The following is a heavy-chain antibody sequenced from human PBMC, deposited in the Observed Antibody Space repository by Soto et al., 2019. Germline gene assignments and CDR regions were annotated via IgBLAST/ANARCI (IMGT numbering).Heavy chain of an antibody. CDR3: ARQQLLPYYYALDV. V-gene: IGHV4-59*07. J-gene: IGHJ6*02. CDR1: GGSISGYY. Sequence: QVQLQESGPGLVKPSDTLSLNCPVSGGSISGYYWSWIRQPPGKGLAYIGYIYFRGSTNYNPSLKSRVTMSVDTDRNLFALKVKSVTAADTAVYYCARQQLLPYYYALDVWGQGTTVTVSS. D-gene: IGHD6-13*01. CDR2: IYFRGST.